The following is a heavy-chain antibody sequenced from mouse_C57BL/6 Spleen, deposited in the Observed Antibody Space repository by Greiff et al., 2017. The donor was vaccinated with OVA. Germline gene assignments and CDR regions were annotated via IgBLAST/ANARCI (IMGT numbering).Heavy chain of an antibody. CDR1: GYTFTDYE. CDR3: TPTVEAWFAY. D-gene: IGHD1-1*01. CDR2: IDPETGGT. Sequence: QVQLKQSGAELVRPGASVTLSCKASGYTFTDYEMHWVKQTPVHGLEWIGAIDPETGGTAYNQKFKGKAILTADKSSSTAYMELRSLTSEDSAVYYCTPTVEAWFAYWGQGTLVTVSA. J-gene: IGHJ3*01. V-gene: IGHV1-15*01.